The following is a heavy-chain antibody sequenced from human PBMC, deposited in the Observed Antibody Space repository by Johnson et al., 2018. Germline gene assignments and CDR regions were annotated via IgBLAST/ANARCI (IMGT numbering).Heavy chain of an antibody. J-gene: IGHJ3*02. D-gene: IGHD1-7*01. CDR2: INTDGVTT. CDR1: GFTLSSYW. Sequence: VQLQESGGGLVQPGGSLRLSCAASGFTLSSYWMHWVRQAPGKGMVWVSRINTDGVTTYYADSVKGRFTISRDNAKNTLYLQMNSLRAEDTAVYYCTRARPGTKNAFATWGQGTMVTVSS. CDR3: TRARPGTKNAFAT. V-gene: IGHV3-74*01.